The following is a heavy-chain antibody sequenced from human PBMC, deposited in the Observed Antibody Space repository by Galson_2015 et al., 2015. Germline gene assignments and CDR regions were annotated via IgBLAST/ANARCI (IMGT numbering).Heavy chain of an antibody. Sequence: QSGAEVKKPRESLKISCKGSGYSFTSYWIGWVRQMPGKGLEWMGIIYPGDSDTRYSPSFQGQVTISADKSISTAYLQWSSLKASDTAMYYCARESNYYGSGSSAEYFQHWGQGTLVTVSS. CDR2: IYPGDSDT. V-gene: IGHV5-51*01. CDR1: GYSFTSYW. CDR3: ARESNYYGSGSSAEYFQH. D-gene: IGHD3-10*01. J-gene: IGHJ1*01.